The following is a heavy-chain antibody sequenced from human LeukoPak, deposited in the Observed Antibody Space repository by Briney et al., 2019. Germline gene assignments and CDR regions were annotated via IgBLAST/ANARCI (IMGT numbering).Heavy chain of an antibody. CDR1: GFTFSSYT. CDR2: IGSSGSIT. Sequence: PGGSLRLSCAASGFTFSSYTMNWVRQAPGKGLEWISYIGSSGSITSYADSVTGRFTISRDNAKNSLYLQMNSLSAEDTAVYYCAKEIVSSIAAAGLDYWGQGTLVTVSS. V-gene: IGHV3-48*01. D-gene: IGHD6-13*01. CDR3: AKEIVSSIAAAGLDY. J-gene: IGHJ4*02.